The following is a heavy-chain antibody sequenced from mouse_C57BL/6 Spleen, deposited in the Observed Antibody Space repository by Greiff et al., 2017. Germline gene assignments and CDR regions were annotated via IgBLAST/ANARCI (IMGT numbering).Heavy chain of an antibody. CDR3: ARGMYGNYEGDYAMDY. J-gene: IGHJ4*01. V-gene: IGHV1-47*01. CDR2: FHPYNDDT. D-gene: IGHD2-10*02. Sequence: QLQQSGAELVKPGASVKMSCKASGYTFTTYPIEWMKQNHGKSLEWIGNFHPYNDDTKYNEKFKGKATLTVEKSSSTVYLELSRLTSDDSAVYYCARGMYGNYEGDYAMDYWGQGTSVTVSS. CDR1: GYTFTTYP.